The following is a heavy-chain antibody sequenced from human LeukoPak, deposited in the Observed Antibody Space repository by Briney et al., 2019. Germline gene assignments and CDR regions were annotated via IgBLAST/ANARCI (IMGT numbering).Heavy chain of an antibody. Sequence: PGGSLRLSCAASGFTFSSYSMNWVRQAPGKGLEWVSYISSSSSTIYYADSVKGRFTISRDNAKNSLYLQMNSLRAEDTAVYYCASGTSGYDIYYFDYWGQGTLVTVSS. D-gene: IGHD5-12*01. J-gene: IGHJ4*02. CDR2: ISSSSSTI. CDR3: ASGTSGYDIYYFDY. CDR1: GFTFSSYS. V-gene: IGHV3-48*01.